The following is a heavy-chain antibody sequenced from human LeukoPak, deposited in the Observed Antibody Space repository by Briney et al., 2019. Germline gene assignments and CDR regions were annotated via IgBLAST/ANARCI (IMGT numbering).Heavy chain of an antibody. Sequence: GGSLRLSCAVSGFTLSSNWMHWVRQVPGKGLEWVSRIDDVGSGTSYADSVKGRFTISRDDAKNTVYLQMNSLRAEATAVYYCATVFDFWSQGTLVTVSS. CDR2: IDDVGSGT. J-gene: IGHJ5*01. V-gene: IGHV3-74*01. CDR3: ATVFDF. D-gene: IGHD2-21*02. CDR1: GFTLSSNW.